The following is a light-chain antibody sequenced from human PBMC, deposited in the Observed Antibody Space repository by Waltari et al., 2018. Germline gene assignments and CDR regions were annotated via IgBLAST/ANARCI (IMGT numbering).Light chain of an antibody. CDR2: AAS. J-gene: IGKJ3*01. V-gene: IGKV1-39*01. Sequence: DIQMTQSPSSLSASVGDRVTITCRASQSISTYLNWYQQKPGKAPNLTIYAASTLQSGVPSRFSGSGSEIDFTLTISSLQPEDFATYYCQQSYNAPRTFGLGTKVDIK. CDR3: QQSYNAPRT. CDR1: QSISTY.